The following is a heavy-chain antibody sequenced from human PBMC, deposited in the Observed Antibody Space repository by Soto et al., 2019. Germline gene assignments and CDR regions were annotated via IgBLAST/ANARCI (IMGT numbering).Heavy chain of an antibody. D-gene: IGHD6-19*01. CDR2: INHSGST. V-gene: IGHV4-34*01. J-gene: IGHJ6*02. CDR3: ARGPRIAVALSQYYYYGMDV. CDR1: GGSFSGYY. Sequence: SETLSLTCAVYGGSFSGYYWSWIRQPPGKGLEWIGEINHSGSTNYNPSLKSRVTISVDTSKNQFSLKLSSVTAADTAVYYCARGPRIAVALSQYYYYGMDVWGQAPTVTVSS.